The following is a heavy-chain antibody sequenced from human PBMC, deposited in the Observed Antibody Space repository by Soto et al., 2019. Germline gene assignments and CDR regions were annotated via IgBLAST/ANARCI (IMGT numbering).Heavy chain of an antibody. Sequence: EMQLVESGGGLVQPGGSLRLSCAASGFTFSDSWMNWVRQAPGKGLEWVANIKPDGSEKYYVDSVKGRFTISRDNAKNSLYLQMDSLGAEDTAVYYSASPGGVLEPLTGWGQGTLVTVSS. CDR3: ASPGGVLEPLTG. CDR1: GFTFSDSW. D-gene: IGHD1-1*01. J-gene: IGHJ4*02. CDR2: IKPDGSEK. V-gene: IGHV3-7*05.